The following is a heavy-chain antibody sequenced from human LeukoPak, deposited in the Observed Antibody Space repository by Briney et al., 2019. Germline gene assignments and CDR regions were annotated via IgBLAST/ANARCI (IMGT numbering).Heavy chain of an antibody. CDR2: IYSGGST. CDR1: GFTVSSNY. CDR3: ASSALAGEFDY. Sequence: GGSLRLSCAASGFTVSSNYMSWVRQAPGKGLEWVSVIYSGGSTYYADSVKGRFTISRDNSKNTLYLQMNSLRAEDTAVYYCASSALAGEFDYWGQGTLVTVSS. D-gene: IGHD1-1*01. V-gene: IGHV3-53*01. J-gene: IGHJ4*02.